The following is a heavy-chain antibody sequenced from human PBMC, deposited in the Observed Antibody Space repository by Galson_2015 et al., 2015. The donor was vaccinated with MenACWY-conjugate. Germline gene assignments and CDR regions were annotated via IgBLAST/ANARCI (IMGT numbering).Heavy chain of an antibody. CDR2: VDPGESST. CDR1: GYVFPTYS. V-gene: IGHV3-74*01. J-gene: IGHJ4*02. Sequence: LILSCAASGYVFPTYSLHGVRQPAGTERVWDSRVDPGESSTTYADSVKDRFTIARDNAKNTLYQQMKSLRPEDTAVFYCAKTRGASFSFDSWGQGTLVTVSS. CDR3: AKTRGASFSFDS. D-gene: IGHD4/OR15-4a*01.